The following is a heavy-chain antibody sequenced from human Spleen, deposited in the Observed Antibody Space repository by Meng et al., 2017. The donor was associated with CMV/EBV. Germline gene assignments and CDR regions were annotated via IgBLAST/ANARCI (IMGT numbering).Heavy chain of an antibody. CDR2: SITILGAA. V-gene: IGHV1-69*08. Sequence: YGAALSSCSISWVRQGPGQGLGWMGGSITILGAANYAQKFQGRVTITANKSTNTAYMEVSSLTSEDTAMYYCARGGLTIYGRPFHYWGQGTLVTVSS. D-gene: IGHD3-3*01. CDR1: GAALSSCS. J-gene: IGHJ1*01. CDR3: ARGGLTIYGRPFHY.